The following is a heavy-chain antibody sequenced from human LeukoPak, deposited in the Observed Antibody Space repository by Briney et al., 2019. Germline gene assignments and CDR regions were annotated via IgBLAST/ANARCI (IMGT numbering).Heavy chain of an antibody. CDR2: ISGDGTST. CDR1: GFTFSSNV. V-gene: IGHV3-64*05. D-gene: IGHD1-26*01. Sequence: GGSLRLSCSASGFTFSSNVMHWVRQAPGKGLEYVSGISGDGTSTYYADSVKGRFTISRDNSKNTLYVQMTSLRAEDTAVYYCVRGVGATQEPFDYWGQGTLVTVSS. CDR3: VRGVGATQEPFDY. J-gene: IGHJ4*02.